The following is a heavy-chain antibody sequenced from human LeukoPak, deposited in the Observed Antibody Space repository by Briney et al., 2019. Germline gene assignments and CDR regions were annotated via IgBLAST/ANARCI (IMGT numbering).Heavy chain of an antibody. J-gene: IGHJ4*02. D-gene: IGHD3-10*01. CDR1: GFTFDKAW. CDR2: IKSKTDGGTT. Sequence: PGGSLTLSCTAAGFTFDKAWMAWVRQAPGKGLEWVGRIKSKTDGGTTDYAAPVKGRFTISRDDLKNTLSLQMNTLKTEDTAVYYCTTDEGVASRPMFNSWGQGPLVTVSS. CDR3: TTDEGVASRPMFNS. V-gene: IGHV3-15*01.